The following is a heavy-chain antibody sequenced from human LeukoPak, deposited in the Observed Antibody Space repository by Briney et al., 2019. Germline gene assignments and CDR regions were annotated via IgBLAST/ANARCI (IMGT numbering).Heavy chain of an antibody. CDR3: ARLRACSGGSCYSVEDYYYYYGMDV. V-gene: IGHV4-31*03. J-gene: IGHJ6*02. CDR1: GGSISSGGYY. Sequence: PSQTLSLTCTVSGGSISSGGYYWSWIRQHPGEGLEWIGYIYYSGSTYYNPSLKSRVTISVDTSKNQFSLKLSSVTAADTAVYYCARLRACSGGSCYSVEDYYYYYGMDVWGQGTTVTVSS. CDR2: IYYSGST. D-gene: IGHD2-15*01.